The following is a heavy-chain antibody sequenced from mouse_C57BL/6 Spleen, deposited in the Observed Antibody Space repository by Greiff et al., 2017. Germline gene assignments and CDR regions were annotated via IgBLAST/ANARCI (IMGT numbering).Heavy chain of an antibody. V-gene: IGHV1-82*01. Sequence: QVQLQQSGPELVKPGASVKISCKASGYAFSSSWMNWVKQRPGKGLEWIGRIYPGDGDTNYNGKFKGKATLTADKSSSTAYMQLSSLTSEDSAVYCCARGGSWFAYWGQGTLVTVSA. CDR2: IYPGDGDT. J-gene: IGHJ3*01. CDR1: GYAFSSSW. CDR3: ARGGSWFAY.